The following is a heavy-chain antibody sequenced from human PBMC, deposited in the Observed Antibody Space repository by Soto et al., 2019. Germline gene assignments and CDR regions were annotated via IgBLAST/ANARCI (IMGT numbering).Heavy chain of an antibody. D-gene: IGHD3-22*01. J-gene: IGHJ3*02. CDR3: AKDYYDSSGPPGAFDI. CDR1: GFTFSTYA. V-gene: IGHV3-23*01. Sequence: PGGSLRLSCEASGFTFSTYAMIWVRHAPGKGLEWVSSISGSGGRTYFADSVKGRFTISRDNSKNTLFLQMNSLRAEDTAVYYCAKDYYDSSGPPGAFDIWGQGTMVTVSS. CDR2: ISGSGGRT.